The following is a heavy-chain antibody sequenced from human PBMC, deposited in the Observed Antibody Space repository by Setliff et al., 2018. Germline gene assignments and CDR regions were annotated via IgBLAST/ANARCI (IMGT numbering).Heavy chain of an antibody. CDR3: AREGGGSYLNWYFDL. D-gene: IGHD1-26*01. CDR1: GGSISSGGYY. CDR2: IYYSGST. V-gene: IGHV4-31*03. Sequence: SETLSLTCTVSGGSISSGGYYWSWIRQHPGKGLEWIGYIYYSGSTYYNPSLKSRVTISVDTSKNQFSLKLSSVTAADTAVYYWAREGGGSYLNWYFDLWGRGTLVTVSS. J-gene: IGHJ2*01.